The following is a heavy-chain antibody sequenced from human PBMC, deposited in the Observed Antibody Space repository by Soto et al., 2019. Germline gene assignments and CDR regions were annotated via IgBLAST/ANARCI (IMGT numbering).Heavy chain of an antibody. Sequence: PSETLSLTCAVYGGSFSGYYWSWIRQPPGKGLEWIGEINHSGSTNYNPSLKSRVTISVDTSKNQFSLKLSSVTAADTAVYYCAVSAAGTGAIYYFDYWGQGTLVTVSS. CDR1: GGSFSGYY. D-gene: IGHD6-19*01. J-gene: IGHJ4*02. CDR2: INHSGST. CDR3: AVSAAGTGAIYYFDY. V-gene: IGHV4-34*01.